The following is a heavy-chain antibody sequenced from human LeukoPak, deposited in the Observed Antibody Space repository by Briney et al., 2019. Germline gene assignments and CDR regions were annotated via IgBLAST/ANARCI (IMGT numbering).Heavy chain of an antibody. V-gene: IGHV3-48*01. CDR2: IDDRGSPI. Sequence: GGSLRLSCGASGFSLISYSMNWVRQAPGWGLEWMSYIDDRGSPIKDADSVKCRFTVSRDNAKNSLSRQMNGLRGEDTAVYYCVRGGAGNGNYFDFWGQGTLVTVS. D-gene: IGHD1-26*01. CDR3: VRGGAGNGNYFDF. CDR1: GFSLISYS. J-gene: IGHJ4*02.